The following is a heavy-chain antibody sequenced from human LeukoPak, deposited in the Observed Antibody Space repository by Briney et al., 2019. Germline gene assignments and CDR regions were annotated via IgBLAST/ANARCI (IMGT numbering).Heavy chain of an antibody. CDR3: ARRSSGRITMVRGVGKFDY. V-gene: IGHV4-34*01. CDR2: INHSGST. D-gene: IGHD3-10*01. CDR1: GGSFSGYY. Sequence: SETLSLTCAVYGGSFSGYYWSWIRQPPGNGLEWIGEINHSGSTNYNPSLKSRVTISVDTSKNQFSLKLSSVTAADTAVYYCARRSSGRITMVRGVGKFDYWGQGTLVTVSS. J-gene: IGHJ4*02.